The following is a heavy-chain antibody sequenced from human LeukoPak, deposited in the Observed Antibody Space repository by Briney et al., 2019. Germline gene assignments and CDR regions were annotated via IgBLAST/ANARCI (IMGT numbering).Heavy chain of an antibody. CDR2: ISAYNGNT. V-gene: IGHV1-18*01. J-gene: IGHJ6*02. CDR1: GYTFTSYG. D-gene: IGHD2-2*01. Sequence: ASVKVSCKASGYTFTSYGISWVRQAPGQGLEWMGWISAYNGNTNYAQKLQGRVTMTTDTSTSTAYMELRSLRSDDTAVHYCASPVVPAAVTPYYTYYGMDVWGQGTTVTVSS. CDR3: ASPVVPAAVTPYYTYYGMDV.